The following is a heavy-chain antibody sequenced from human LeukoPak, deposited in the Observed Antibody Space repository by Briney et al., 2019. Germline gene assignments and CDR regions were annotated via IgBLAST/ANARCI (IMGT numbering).Heavy chain of an antibody. J-gene: IGHJ4*02. CDR1: GFTFSSYA. D-gene: IGHD3-10*01. V-gene: IGHV3-30-3*01. CDR3: ATPKGGSGSHRAPLEY. Sequence: GGSLRLSCAASGFTFSSYAMHWVRQAPGKGLEWVAVISYDGSNEYYADSVKGRFTISRDNSKNTLYLQMNSLRAEDTAVYYCATPKGGSGSHRAPLEYWGQGTLVTVST. CDR2: ISYDGSNE.